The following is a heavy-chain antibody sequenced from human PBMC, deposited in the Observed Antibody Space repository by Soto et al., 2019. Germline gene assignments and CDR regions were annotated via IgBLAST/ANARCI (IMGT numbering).Heavy chain of an antibody. CDR1: GFTFSSYS. CDR2: ISSSSSTI. Sequence: EVQLVESGGGLVQPGGSLRLSCAASGFTFSSYSMNWVRQAPGKGLEWVSYISSSSSTIYYADSVKGRFTISRDNAKNSQDLQMNSLRAEDTAVYYCARASDDRMEGRWLAPSYPFLYFDYGGQGTLVTVSS. V-gene: IGHV3-48*01. D-gene: IGHD6-19*01. CDR3: ARASDDRMEGRWLAPSYPFLYFDY. J-gene: IGHJ4*02.